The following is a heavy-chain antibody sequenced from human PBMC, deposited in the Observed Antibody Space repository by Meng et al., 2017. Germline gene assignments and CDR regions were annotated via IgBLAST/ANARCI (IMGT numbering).Heavy chain of an antibody. J-gene: IGHJ4*02. CDR1: GDSVSSNSAA. Sequence: VQLQPSAPVPVTSTQTLPPAFAISGDSVSSNSAAWNWIRHSPSRGLEWLGRTNYRSKWYNDYAVSVKSRITIIPDPSKNQFSLQLHSVTREDTAVYYCARGGGNQEYFDYWGQGTLVTVSS. D-gene: IGHD3-16*01. CDR2: TNYRSKWYN. CDR3: ARGGGNQEYFDY. V-gene: IGHV6-1*01.